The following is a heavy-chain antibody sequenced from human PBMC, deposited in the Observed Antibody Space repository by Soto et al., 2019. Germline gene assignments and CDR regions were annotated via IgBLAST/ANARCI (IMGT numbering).Heavy chain of an antibody. V-gene: IGHV3-23*01. CDR3: AKDITMIVVVAFDP. CDR2: ISGSGGST. CDR1: GFTFSSYA. D-gene: IGHD3-22*01. Sequence: VGSLRLSCAASGFTFSSYAMSWVRQAPGKGLEWVSAISGSGGSTYYADSVKGRFTISRDNSKNTLYLQMNSLRAEDTAVYYCAKDITMIVVVAFDPWGQGTLVTVSS. J-gene: IGHJ5*02.